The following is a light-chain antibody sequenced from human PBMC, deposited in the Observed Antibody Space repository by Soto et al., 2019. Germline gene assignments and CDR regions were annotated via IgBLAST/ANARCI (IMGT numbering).Light chain of an antibody. CDR2: GAS. J-gene: IGKJ4*01. V-gene: IGKV3D-15*01. CDR1: QSVSRN. CDR3: QQYNNWPPLT. Sequence: EIVMTQSPATLSVSPGERATLSCRASQSVSRNLAWYQQKSGQAPRLLIYGASTRATGIPARFSGSGSGTDFTLTISSLQSEDFAVYYCQQYNNWPPLTFGGGTKVEIK.